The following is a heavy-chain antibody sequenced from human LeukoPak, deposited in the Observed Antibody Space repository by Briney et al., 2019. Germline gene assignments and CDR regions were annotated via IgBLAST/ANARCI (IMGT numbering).Heavy chain of an antibody. J-gene: IGHJ3*02. Sequence: SETLSLTCTVSGGSISNYWSWIRQPPGKGLEWIGYIYYSGSTNYNPSLKSRVTISVDTSKNQFSLKLSSVTAADTAVYYCARGRPVSMIVVVMSYRVAFDIWGQGTMVTVSS. V-gene: IGHV4-59*12. CDR1: GGSISNY. D-gene: IGHD3-22*01. CDR2: IYYSGST. CDR3: ARGRPVSMIVVVMSYRVAFDI.